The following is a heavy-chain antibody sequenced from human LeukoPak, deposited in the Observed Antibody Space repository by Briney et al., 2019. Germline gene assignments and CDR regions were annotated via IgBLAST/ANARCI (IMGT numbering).Heavy chain of an antibody. CDR3: ARVETAVRAILAEGYYYYMDV. CDR1: GSTFTDYY. V-gene: IGHV1-69*06. CDR2: IIPIFGTA. Sequence: GASVKVSCKASGSTFTDYYMHWVRQAPGQGLEWMGGIIPIFGTANYAQKFQGRVTITADKSTSTAYMELSSLRSEDTAVYYCARVETAVRAILAEGYYYYMDVWGKGTTVTVSS. D-gene: IGHD3-3*01. J-gene: IGHJ6*03.